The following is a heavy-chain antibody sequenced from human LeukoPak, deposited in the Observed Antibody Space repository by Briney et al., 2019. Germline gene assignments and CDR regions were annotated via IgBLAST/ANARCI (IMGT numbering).Heavy chain of an antibody. V-gene: IGHV3-23*01. CDR2: ISGSGGST. CDR3: AKDPEDTAPEGY. J-gene: IGHJ4*02. D-gene: IGHD5-18*01. CDR1: GFTFSSYA. Sequence: GGSLRLSCLAPGFTFSSYAMSWVRPAPGKGLEWVSAISGSGGSTYYADSVKGRFTISRDNSMNTLYLQMNSLRAEDTAVYYCAKDPEDTAPEGYWGQGTLVTVSS.